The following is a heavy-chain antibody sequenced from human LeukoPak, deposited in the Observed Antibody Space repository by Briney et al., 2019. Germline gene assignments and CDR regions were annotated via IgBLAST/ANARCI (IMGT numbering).Heavy chain of an antibody. Sequence: GRSLRLSCAASGFTFSSYGMHWVRQAPGKGLEWVAVISYGGSNKYYADSVKGRFTISRDNSKNTLYLQMNSLRAEDTAVYYCAKALWFGEGTAYYFDYWGQGTLVTASS. CDR3: AKALWFGEGTAYYFDY. CDR2: ISYGGSNK. V-gene: IGHV3-30*18. D-gene: IGHD3-10*01. CDR1: GFTFSSYG. J-gene: IGHJ4*02.